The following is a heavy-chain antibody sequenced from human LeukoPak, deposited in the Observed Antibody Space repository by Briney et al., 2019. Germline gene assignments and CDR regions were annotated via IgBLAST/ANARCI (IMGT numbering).Heavy chain of an antibody. V-gene: IGHV4-39*01. Sequence: SETLSFTCTVSGGSISSSSYYWGWIRQPPGKELEWIGSIYYSGSTYYNPSLKSRVTISVDTSKNQFSLKLSSVTAADTAVYYCARQVGYSYLFDYWGQGTLVTVSS. J-gene: IGHJ4*02. CDR1: GGSISSSSYY. D-gene: IGHD5-18*01. CDR3: ARQVGYSYLFDY. CDR2: IYYSGST.